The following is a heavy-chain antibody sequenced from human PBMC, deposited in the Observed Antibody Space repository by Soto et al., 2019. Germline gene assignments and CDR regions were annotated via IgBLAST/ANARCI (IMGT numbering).Heavy chain of an antibody. V-gene: IGHV3-30*18. J-gene: IGHJ6*02. D-gene: IGHD2-8*02. CDR3: AKGLVGYVFGVQDYHYGMDG. CDR2: ISYDGRNK. CDR1: RFTFSSYG. Sequence: QVQLVESGGGVVQTGRSLRLSCAASRFTFSSYGMHWVRQARGKGLAWVAAISYDGRNKNYADSVKGRFTISRDNSKNTLYLHMNGLRGEDTAVYHCAKGLVGYVFGVQDYHYGMDGWGQGTTVTFSS.